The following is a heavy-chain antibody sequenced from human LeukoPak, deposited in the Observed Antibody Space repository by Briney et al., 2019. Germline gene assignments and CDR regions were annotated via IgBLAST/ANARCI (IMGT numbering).Heavy chain of an antibody. V-gene: IGHV3-73*01. Sequence: PGGSLRLSCAASGFTFSGSAMHWVRQASGKGLGWVGRIRSKANSYATAYAASVKGRFTISRDDSKNTAYLQMNSLKTEDTAVYYCTRHGNGLGTAWGQGTLVTVSS. CDR2: IRSKANSYAT. D-gene: IGHD1-26*01. CDR1: GFTFSGSA. J-gene: IGHJ5*02. CDR3: TRHGNGLGTA.